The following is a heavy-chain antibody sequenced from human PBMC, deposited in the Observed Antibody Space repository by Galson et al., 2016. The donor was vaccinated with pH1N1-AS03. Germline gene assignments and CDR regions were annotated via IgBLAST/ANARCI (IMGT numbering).Heavy chain of an antibody. J-gene: IGHJ4*02. CDR2: ISDSGTT. CDR1: GVSVRSDY. V-gene: IGHV4-59*02. Sequence: ETLSLTCTVSGVSVRSDYWSWVRQPPGKGLEWIAYISDSGTTNYNPSLKSRVTISVDTSKNQFSLRLSSVTAADTAVYYCARGPSTTVTTWCLDSWGQGTPVTVSS. D-gene: IGHD4-17*01. CDR3: ARGPSTTVTTWCLDS.